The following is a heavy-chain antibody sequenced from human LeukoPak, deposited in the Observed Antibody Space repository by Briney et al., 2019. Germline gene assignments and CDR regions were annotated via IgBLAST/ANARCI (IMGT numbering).Heavy chain of an antibody. CDR1: GFTFSSYW. CDR3: AREVGRGWRDDAFDI. Sequence: PGGSLRLSCAASGFTFSSYWMSWVRQAPGKGLEWVANIKQDGSEKYYVDSVKGRFTISRDNAKNSLYLQMNSLRAEDTAVYYCAREVGRGWRDDAFDIWGQGTMVTVPS. D-gene: IGHD6-19*01. J-gene: IGHJ3*02. CDR2: IKQDGSEK. V-gene: IGHV3-7*04.